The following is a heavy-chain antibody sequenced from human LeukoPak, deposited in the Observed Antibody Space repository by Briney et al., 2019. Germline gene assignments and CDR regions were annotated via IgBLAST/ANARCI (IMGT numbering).Heavy chain of an antibody. CDR1: GGSISSGDYY. D-gene: IGHD3-3*01. CDR3: AREVYDFWSGPALDY. Sequence: SQTLSLACTVSGGSISSGDYYWSWIRQPPGKGLEWIGYIYYSGSTYYNPSLKSRVTISVDASKNQFSLKLSSVTAADTAVYYCAREVYDFWSGPALDYWGQGTLVTVSS. J-gene: IGHJ4*02. V-gene: IGHV4-30-4*01. CDR2: IYYSGST.